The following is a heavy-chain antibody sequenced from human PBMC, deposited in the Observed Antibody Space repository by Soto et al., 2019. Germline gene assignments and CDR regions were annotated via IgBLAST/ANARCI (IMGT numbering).Heavy chain of an antibody. Sequence: GVLRLSCAASGITFTDYGFKWVRQASGKGLEWVSSISRSGPYTSYADSVKGRFTLSRDNAKNSLSLHMNNLRAEDTAVYYCAAFLTSTWNTEFD. CDR3: AAFLTSTWNTEFD. CDR1: GITFTDYG. CDR2: ISRSGPYT. V-gene: IGHV3-21*06. D-gene: IGHD1-1*01. J-gene: IGHJ4*01.